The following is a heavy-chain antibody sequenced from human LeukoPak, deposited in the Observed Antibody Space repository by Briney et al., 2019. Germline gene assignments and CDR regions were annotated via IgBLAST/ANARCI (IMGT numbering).Heavy chain of an antibody. J-gene: IGHJ3*02. CDR2: ISYDGSNK. Sequence: GRSLRLSCVVSGFTFSDYGVRWVRQAPGKGLEWVAVISYDGSNKYYADSVKGRFTISRDNSKNTLYLQMNSLRAEDTAVYYCATQIEDDAFDIWGQGTMVTVSS. CDR1: GFTFSDYG. V-gene: IGHV3-30*03. CDR3: ATQIEDDAFDI.